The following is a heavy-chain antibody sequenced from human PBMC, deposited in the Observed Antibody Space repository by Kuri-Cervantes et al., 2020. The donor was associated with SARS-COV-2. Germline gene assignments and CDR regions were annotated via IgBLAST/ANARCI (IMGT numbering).Heavy chain of an antibody. Sequence: LSLTCADYGGSFSGYYWSWIRQPPGKGLEWIGEINHSGSTNYNPSLKSRVTISVDTSKNQFSLKLSSVTAADTAVYYCARDPRYLARGGGFDYWGQGTLVTVSS. CDR2: INHSGST. CDR3: ARDPRYLARGGGFDY. J-gene: IGHJ4*02. D-gene: IGHD1-14*01. CDR1: GGSFSGYY. V-gene: IGHV4-34*01.